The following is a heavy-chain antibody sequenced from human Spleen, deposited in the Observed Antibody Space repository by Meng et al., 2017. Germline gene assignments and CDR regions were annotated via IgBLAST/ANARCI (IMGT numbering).Heavy chain of an antibody. V-gene: IGHV5-51*01. Sequence: KVSCKGSGYSFTSYWIGWVRQMPGKGLEWMGIIYPGDSDTRYSPSFQGQVTISADKSISTAYLQWSSLKASDTAMYYCARLSLDYGASLGGFDYWGQGTLVTVSS. D-gene: IGHD4-17*01. J-gene: IGHJ4*02. CDR1: GYSFTSYW. CDR2: IYPGDSDT. CDR3: ARLSLDYGASLGGFDY.